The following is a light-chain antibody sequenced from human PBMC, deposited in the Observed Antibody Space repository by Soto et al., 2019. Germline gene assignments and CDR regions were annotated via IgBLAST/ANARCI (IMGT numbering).Light chain of an antibody. J-gene: IGKJ1*01. CDR1: QSISSW. V-gene: IGKV1-5*01. Sequence: DLQMTQSPSTLSASVGDRVTITCRASQSISSWLAWYQQKPGKAPKLLIYDASSLESGVPSRFSGSGSGTEFTLTISSLQPDDFATYYCQQYNSYSRFGQGTKVEIK. CDR2: DAS. CDR3: QQYNSYSR.